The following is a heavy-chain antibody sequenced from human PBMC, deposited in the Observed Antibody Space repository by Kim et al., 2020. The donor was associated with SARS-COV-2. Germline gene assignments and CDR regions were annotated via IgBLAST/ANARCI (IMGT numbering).Heavy chain of an antibody. Sequence: GGSLRLSCAASGFTFSNAWMSWVRQAPGKGLEWVGRIKSKTDGGTTDYAAPVKGRFTISRDDSKNTLYLQMNSLKTEDTAVYYCTVRPAELELLRYLDYWGQGTLVTVSS. J-gene: IGHJ4*02. CDR3: TVRPAELELLRYLDY. CDR2: IKSKTDGGTT. D-gene: IGHD1-7*01. CDR1: GFTFSNAW. V-gene: IGHV3-15*01.